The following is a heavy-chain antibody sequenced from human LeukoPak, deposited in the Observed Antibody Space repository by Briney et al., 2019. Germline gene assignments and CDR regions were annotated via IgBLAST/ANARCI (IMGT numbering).Heavy chain of an antibody. D-gene: IGHD4-17*01. V-gene: IGHV4-39*07. J-gene: IGHJ3*02. CDR2: IYYSGST. CDR1: GGSISSSTYY. Sequence: SETLSLTCAVSGGSISSSTYYWGWLRQPPGKGLEWIGSIYYSGSTYYNPSLKSRVTISVDTSKNQFSLRLNSVTAADTAVYYCARGYGDYGYDAFDIWGQGTMVTVSS. CDR3: ARGYGDYGYDAFDI.